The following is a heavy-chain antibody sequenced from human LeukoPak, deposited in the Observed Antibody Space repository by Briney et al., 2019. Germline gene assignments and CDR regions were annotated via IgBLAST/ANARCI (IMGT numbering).Heavy chain of an antibody. J-gene: IGHJ6*03. D-gene: IGHD3-16*02. V-gene: IGHV4-39*07. CDR2: IYYSGNT. CDR3: ARVMGASWFFYLDV. Sequence: SETLSLTCTVSGDSISTSNSYWGWIRQPPGKGLEWIGSIYYSGNTYYNASLKSRVTISVDTSKNQFSLKLSSVTAADTAVYFCARVMGASWFFYLDVWGKGTTVTVSS. CDR1: GDSISTSNSY.